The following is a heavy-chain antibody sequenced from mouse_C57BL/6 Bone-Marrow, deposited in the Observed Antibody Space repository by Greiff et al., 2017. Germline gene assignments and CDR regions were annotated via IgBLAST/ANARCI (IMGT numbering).Heavy chain of an antibody. CDR3: ARWLLRWYFDV. D-gene: IGHD2-3*01. J-gene: IGHJ1*03. V-gene: IGHV5-17*01. Sequence: EVKLVESGGGLVKPGGSLKLSCAASGFTFSDYGMHWVRQAPEKGLAWVAYISSGSSTIYYADTVKGRFTISRDNAKNTLFLQMTSLRSEDTAMYYCARWLLRWYFDVWGTGTTVTVSS. CDR1: GFTFSDYG. CDR2: ISSGSSTI.